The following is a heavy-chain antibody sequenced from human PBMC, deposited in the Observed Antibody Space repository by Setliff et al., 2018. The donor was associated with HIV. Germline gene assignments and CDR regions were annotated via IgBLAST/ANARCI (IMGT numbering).Heavy chain of an antibody. CDR2: ISGYSGHT. CDR1: GYTFSDYD. J-gene: IGHJ4*02. V-gene: IGHV1-18*01. Sequence: ASVKVSCKASGYTFSDYDVAWVRQAPGQGLEWMGWISGYSGHTSYAQKIQGRVTMTTDTSTSTAYMELRSLRSDDTAVYFCAREHSTTWSYFDFWGQGTLVTVSS. CDR3: AREHSTTWSYFDF. D-gene: IGHD6-13*01.